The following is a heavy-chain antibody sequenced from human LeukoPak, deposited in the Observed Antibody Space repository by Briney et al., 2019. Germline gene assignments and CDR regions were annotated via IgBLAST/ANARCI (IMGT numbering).Heavy chain of an antibody. V-gene: IGHV3-21*01. CDR1: GFTFSRYA. J-gene: IGHJ1*01. CDR3: VRAEGSSGSSEYFQH. D-gene: IGHD5-12*01. CDR2: ISGTSNDK. Sequence: GGSLRLSCLASGFTFSRYAMKWVRQAPGKGLEWVSSISGTSNDKHYIDSVKGRFTISRDNAKNSLFLQMNSLRAEDTAVYYCVRAEGSSGSSEYFQHWGQGTLVTVSS.